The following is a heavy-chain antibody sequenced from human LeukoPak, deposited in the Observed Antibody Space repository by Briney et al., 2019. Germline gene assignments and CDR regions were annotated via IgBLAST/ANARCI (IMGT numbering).Heavy chain of an antibody. D-gene: IGHD3-22*01. Sequence: PSETLSLTCTVSGGSISSYYWSWIRQPPGKGLEWIGSIYYSGSTYYNPSLKSRVTISVDTSKNQFSLKLSSVTAADTAVYYCARGDYYDSSGYYYGMDVWGQGTTVTVS. J-gene: IGHJ6*02. CDR1: GGSISSYY. V-gene: IGHV4-59*12. CDR2: IYYSGST. CDR3: ARGDYYDSSGYYYGMDV.